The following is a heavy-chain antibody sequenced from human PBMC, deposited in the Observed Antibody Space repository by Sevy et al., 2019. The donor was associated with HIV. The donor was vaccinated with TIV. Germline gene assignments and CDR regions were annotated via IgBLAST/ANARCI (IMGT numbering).Heavy chain of an antibody. CDR2: IYYSGST. CDR1: GGSVSSGSYY. Sequence: SETLSLTCTVSGGSVSSGSYYWSWIRQPPGKGLEWTGYIYYSGSTNYNPSLKSRVTISVDTSKNQFSLKLSSVTAADTAVYYCARGQRLVTIFGVVIRRWFDPWGQGTLVTVSS. D-gene: IGHD3-3*01. V-gene: IGHV4-61*01. J-gene: IGHJ5*02. CDR3: ARGQRLVTIFGVVIRRWFDP.